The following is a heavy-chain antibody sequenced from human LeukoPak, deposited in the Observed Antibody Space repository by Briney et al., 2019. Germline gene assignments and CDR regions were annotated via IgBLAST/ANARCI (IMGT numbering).Heavy chain of an antibody. V-gene: IGHV4-31*03. CDR3: ARFVVVPAATSYYYYGMDV. D-gene: IGHD2-2*01. CDR2: IYYSGST. Sequence: PSETLSLTCTVSGGSISSGGYYWRWIRQHPGKGLEWIGYIYYSGSTYYNPSLKSRVTISVDTSKNQSSLKLSSVTAADTAVYYCARFVVVPAATSYYYYGMDVWGQGTTVTVSS. CDR1: GGSISSGGYY. J-gene: IGHJ6*02.